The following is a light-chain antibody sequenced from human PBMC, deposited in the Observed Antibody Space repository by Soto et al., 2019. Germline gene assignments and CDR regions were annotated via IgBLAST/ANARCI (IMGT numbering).Light chain of an antibody. J-gene: IGKJ1*01. CDR3: QQYAGSPRT. V-gene: IGKV3-20*01. CDR2: SAS. CDR1: QNLGTLY. Sequence: EIVLTQSPGTLSLFPGARGTLSCRASQNLGTLYLAWFQQKSGQAPRLLIYSASRRATGIPDRFTGSGSGTDFTLTINRVEPEDFAVYFCQQYAGSPRTFGQGTKVDI.